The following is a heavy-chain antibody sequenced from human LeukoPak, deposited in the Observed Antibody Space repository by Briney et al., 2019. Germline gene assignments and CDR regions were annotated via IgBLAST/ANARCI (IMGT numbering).Heavy chain of an antibody. CDR3: ARNKGMDV. Sequence: GGSLRLSCAASGFALSSHWMTWVRQVPGRGPEWVANVNRDGSETYYRDSVKGRFTISTDNAKNSLYLQMNSLRAEDTALYHCARNKGMDVWGQGTTVIVSS. CDR1: GFALSSHW. CDR2: VNRDGSET. J-gene: IGHJ6*02. V-gene: IGHV3-7*03.